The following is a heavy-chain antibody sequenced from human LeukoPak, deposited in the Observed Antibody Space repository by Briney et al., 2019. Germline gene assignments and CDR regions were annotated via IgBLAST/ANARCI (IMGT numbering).Heavy chain of an antibody. Sequence: ASVKVSFKASGYTFSNYGISWVRQAPGQGLEGMGWISAYNGNTNYAQKFQGRVTMTTDTSTSTAYMELRSLRSDDTAVYYCARDGVLQDLFDYWGQGTLVTVSS. J-gene: IGHJ4*02. CDR1: GYTFSNYG. V-gene: IGHV1-18*01. CDR3: ARDGVLQDLFDY. CDR2: ISAYNGNT. D-gene: IGHD2-8*01.